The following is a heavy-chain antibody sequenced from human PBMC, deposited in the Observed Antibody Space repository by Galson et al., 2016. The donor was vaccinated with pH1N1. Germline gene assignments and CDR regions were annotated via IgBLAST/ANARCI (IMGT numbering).Heavy chain of an antibody. D-gene: IGHD3-22*01. V-gene: IGHV3-64*01. CDR1: GFTFRTYA. J-gene: IGHJ4*02. Sequence: SLRLSCAASGFTFRTYAMHWVRQAPGKGLEYVSGINNLGGSTYYANSVKGRFTISRDNAKNTLYLQMGSMRPEDMSVYYCAREDYYDCRGFGYWGQGTLVTVSS. CDR3: AREDYYDCRGFGY. CDR2: INNLGGST.